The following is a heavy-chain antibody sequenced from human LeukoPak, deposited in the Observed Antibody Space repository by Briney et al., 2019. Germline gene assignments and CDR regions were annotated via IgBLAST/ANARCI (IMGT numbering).Heavy chain of an antibody. CDR3: AREYQLLGTVYNYFDP. CDR1: GYTFTSYD. J-gene: IGHJ5*02. V-gene: IGHV1-8*01. CDR2: MNPNSGNT. D-gene: IGHD2-2*01. Sequence: APVKVSCKASGYTFTSYDINWVRQATGQGLEWMGWMNPNSGNTGYAQKFQGRVTMTRNTSISKAYMELTSLRSEDPAVYYCAREYQLLGTVYNYFDPWGQGTLVTVSS.